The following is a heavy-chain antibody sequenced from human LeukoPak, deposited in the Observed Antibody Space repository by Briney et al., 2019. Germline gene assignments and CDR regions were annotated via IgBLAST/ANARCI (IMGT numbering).Heavy chain of an antibody. J-gene: IGHJ4*02. CDR3: ARDLNDYYSYYYDY. CDR2: IISDGSMT. D-gene: IGHD3-22*01. V-gene: IGHV3-74*01. Sequence: GGSLRLSCAASGFTLSRHWMHWVRQAPGKGLVWVSRIISDGSMTNYADSVKGRFTISRDNAKNSLYLQMNSLRAEDSAVYYCARDLNDYYSYYYDYWGQGTLVTVSS. CDR1: GFTLSRHW.